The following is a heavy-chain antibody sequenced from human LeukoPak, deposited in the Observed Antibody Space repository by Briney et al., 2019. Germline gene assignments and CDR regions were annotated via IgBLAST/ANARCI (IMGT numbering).Heavy chain of an antibody. J-gene: IGHJ4*02. CDR1: GFTFSSYS. V-gene: IGHV3-21*01. Sequence: PGGSLRLSCAASGFTFSSYSMNWVRQAPGKGLEWVSSISSSSSYIYYADSVKGRFTISRDNAKNSLYPQMNSLRAEDTAVYYCASADSGYDLDYWGQGTLVTVSS. D-gene: IGHD5-12*01. CDR2: ISSSSSYI. CDR3: ASADSGYDLDY.